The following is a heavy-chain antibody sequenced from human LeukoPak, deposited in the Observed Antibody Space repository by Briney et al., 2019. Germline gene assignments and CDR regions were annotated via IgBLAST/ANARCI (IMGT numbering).Heavy chain of an antibody. CDR2: VDQTGSP. Sequence: AETLSLTCSVSGGSLRSDRHTWASVRQSADKGLEHIGSVDQTGSPYYNPPLKSRVTISVDTSNKQFSLNLTSVTAADTAVYYCARRDANPSVVTGVTEAFDIWGQGTMVTVSS. CDR3: ARRDANPSVVTGVTEAFDI. D-gene: IGHD2-21*02. J-gene: IGHJ3*02. CDR1: GGSLRSDRHT. V-gene: IGHV4-39*07.